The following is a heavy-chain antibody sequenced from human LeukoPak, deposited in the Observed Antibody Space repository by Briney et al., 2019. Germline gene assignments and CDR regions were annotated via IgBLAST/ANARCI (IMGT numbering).Heavy chain of an antibody. V-gene: IGHV1-2*02. CDR2: INPNSGGT. D-gene: IGHD2-2*01. CDR1: GYTFTGYY. Sequence: ASVKVSCKASGYTFTGYYMHWVRRAPGQGLEWMGWINPNSGGTNYAQKFQGRVTMTRDTSISTAYMELSRLRSDDTTVYYCARAGRYCSSTSCHMVWFDPWGQGTLVTVSS. J-gene: IGHJ5*02. CDR3: ARAGRYCSSTSCHMVWFDP.